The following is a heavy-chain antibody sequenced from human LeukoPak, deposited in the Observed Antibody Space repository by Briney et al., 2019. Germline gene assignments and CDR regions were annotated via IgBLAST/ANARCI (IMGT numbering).Heavy chain of an antibody. J-gene: IGHJ4*02. V-gene: IGHV1-18*04. CDR1: GYTFTSYG. Sequence: ASVTVSCKASGYTFTSYGISWVRQAPGQGLEWVGWISAYNGNTNYAQKLQGRVTMTTDTSTSTAYMELRSLRSDGTAVYYCARNGGYDILTGYDFDYWGQGPLVTVSS. CDR3: ARNGGYDILTGYDFDY. CDR2: ISAYNGNT. D-gene: IGHD3-9*01.